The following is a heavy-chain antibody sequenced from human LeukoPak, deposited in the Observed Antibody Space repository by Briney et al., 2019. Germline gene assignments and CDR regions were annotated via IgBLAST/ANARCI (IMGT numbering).Heavy chain of an antibody. J-gene: IGHJ4*02. CDR1: GFTFRNYD. CDR3: ARGPAGDPFDH. CDR2: IGSSGSPI. D-gene: IGHD3-16*01. V-gene: IGHV3-48*03. Sequence: GSLRLSCAASGFTFRNYDMNWVRQAPGKGLEWVSFIGSSGSPIYYAGSVKGRFTISRDNAKNSLYLQMSSLRVEDTAVYYCARGPAGDPFDHWGQGTLVTVSS.